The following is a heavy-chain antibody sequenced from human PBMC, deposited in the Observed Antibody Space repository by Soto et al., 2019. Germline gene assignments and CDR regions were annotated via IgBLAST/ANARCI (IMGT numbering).Heavy chain of an antibody. D-gene: IGHD1-26*01. CDR2: IYYSGRT. J-gene: IGHJ4*02. V-gene: IGHV4-59*08. Sequence: QVQLQESGPGLVKPSETLSLTCTVSGGSISSHPWSWIRQSPGKGLEWIGYIYYSGRTVFNPSLKSRVTLSLDTSKNQFSLKQTSVTATDTAGYYCAGDIPSGSYRFDYWGQGAPVIASS. CDR1: GGSISSHP. CDR3: AGDIPSGSYRFDY.